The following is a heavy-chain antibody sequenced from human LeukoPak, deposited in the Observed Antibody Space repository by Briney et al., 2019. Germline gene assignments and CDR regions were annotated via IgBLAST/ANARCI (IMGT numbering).Heavy chain of an antibody. CDR1: GFTFSSYE. J-gene: IGHJ3*02. CDR3: ARDVMDRYYDSSGYWSHDAFDI. V-gene: IGHV3-48*03. Sequence: GGSLRLSCAASGFTFSSYEMNWVRQAPGKGLEWVSYISSSGSTIYYADSVKGRFTISRDNAKNSLYLQMNSLRAEDTAVYYCARDVMDRYYDSSGYWSHDAFDIWGQGTMVTVSS. D-gene: IGHD3-22*01. CDR2: ISSSGSTI.